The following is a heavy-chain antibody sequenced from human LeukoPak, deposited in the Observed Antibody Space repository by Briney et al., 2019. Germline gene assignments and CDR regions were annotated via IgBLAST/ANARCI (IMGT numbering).Heavy chain of an antibody. D-gene: IGHD3-9*01. Sequence: GGSLRLSCAASGFTFSSYAMSWVRQAPGKGLEWVSAISGSGGSTYYADSVKGRFTISRDNSKNTLYLQMNSLRAEDTAVYYCAKTPLRYFDWLPLGDVGGPFDYWGQGTLVTVSS. CDR1: GFTFSSYA. CDR2: ISGSGGST. V-gene: IGHV3-23*01. J-gene: IGHJ4*02. CDR3: AKTPLRYFDWLPLGDVGGPFDY.